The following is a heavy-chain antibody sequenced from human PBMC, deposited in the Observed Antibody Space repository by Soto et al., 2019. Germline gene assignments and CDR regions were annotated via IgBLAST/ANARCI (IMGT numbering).Heavy chain of an antibody. J-gene: IGHJ3*02. V-gene: IGHV3-23*01. CDR2: VTGSGVTT. D-gene: IGHD1-26*01. CDR1: GDSFSSYV. CDR3: VKSKSGSYFAAFDI. Sequence: PGGSLRLSCVVSGDSFSSYVMNWVRQAPGKGLEWVSGVTGSGVTTWYADSVKGRFTISRDNSKNTLFLQMNSLRAEDTAVYYCVKSKSGSYFAAFDIWGQGTTVTVSS.